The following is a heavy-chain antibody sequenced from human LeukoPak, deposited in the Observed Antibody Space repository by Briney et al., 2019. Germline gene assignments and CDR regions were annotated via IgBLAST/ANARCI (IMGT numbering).Heavy chain of an antibody. CDR1: GYTFTSYG. D-gene: IGHD4-17*01. Sequence: GASVKVSCKASGYTFTSYGISWVRQAPGQGLEWMGWFSAYNGNTNYAQKLQGRVTMTTDTSTSTAYMELRSLRSDDTAVYYCARDFGDYGDYARSNDAFDIWGQGTMVTVSS. CDR2: FSAYNGNT. CDR3: ARDFGDYGDYARSNDAFDI. V-gene: IGHV1-18*01. J-gene: IGHJ3*02.